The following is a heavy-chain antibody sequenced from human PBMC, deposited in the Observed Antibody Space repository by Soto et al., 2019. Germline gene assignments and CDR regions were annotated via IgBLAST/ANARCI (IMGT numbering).Heavy chain of an antibody. D-gene: IGHD3-10*01. Sequence: QITLKESGPTLVKPTQTLTLACTFSGFSLSTSGVGVGWIRQTLGKALEWLALIYWDYDKRDSPSLKSKLPITQDTSKNQVVLTMTTMDPVATATYYGAHRSGAVLARLDYWGQGTLVTVSS. CDR2: IYWDYDK. V-gene: IGHV2-5*02. CDR1: GFSLSTSGVG. J-gene: IGHJ4*02. CDR3: AHRSGAVLARLDY.